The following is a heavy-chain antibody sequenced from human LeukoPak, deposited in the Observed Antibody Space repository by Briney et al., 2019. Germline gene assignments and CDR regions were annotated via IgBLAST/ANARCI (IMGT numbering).Heavy chain of an antibody. V-gene: IGHV1-2*02. CDR1: GYTVTGYY. CDR3: ARGGPIVGATSPFDY. J-gene: IGHJ4*02. D-gene: IGHD1-26*01. Sequence: GASVKVSCKASGYTVTGYYMHWVRQAPGQGLEWMGWINPNSGGTNYAQKFQGRVTMTRDTSISTAYMELSRLRSDDTAVYYCARGGPIVGATSPFDYWGQGTLVTVSS. CDR2: INPNSGGT.